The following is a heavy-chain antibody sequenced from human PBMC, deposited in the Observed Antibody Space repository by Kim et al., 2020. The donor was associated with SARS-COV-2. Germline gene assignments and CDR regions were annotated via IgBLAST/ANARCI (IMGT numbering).Heavy chain of an antibody. CDR2: IYYSGST. Sequence: SETLSLTCTVSGGSINNSSYYWGWIRQPPGKGLEWIGSIYYSGSTYYNPSLKSRVTISVDTSKNQFSLKLSSVTAADTAVYYCMGDYYDSSGYYGFDYWGQGTLVTVSA. D-gene: IGHD3-22*01. J-gene: IGHJ4*02. CDR1: GGSINNSSYY. CDR3: MGDYYDSSGYYGFDY. V-gene: IGHV4-39*02.